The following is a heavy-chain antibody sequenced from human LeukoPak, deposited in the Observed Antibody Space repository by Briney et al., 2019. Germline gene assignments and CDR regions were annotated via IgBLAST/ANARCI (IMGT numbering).Heavy chain of an antibody. Sequence: PGGSLRLSCAASGFTFSNYAMTWVRQAQGTGLQWVSAITGSGGSAYYADSVKGRFAISRDNSKNTLYLQLNSLKAEDTAVYYCATLMRGPTGYSGYGGEDYWGQGTLVTVSS. CDR3: ATLMRGPTGYSGYGGEDY. CDR2: ITGSGGSA. D-gene: IGHD5-12*01. CDR1: GFTFSNYA. V-gene: IGHV3-23*01. J-gene: IGHJ4*02.